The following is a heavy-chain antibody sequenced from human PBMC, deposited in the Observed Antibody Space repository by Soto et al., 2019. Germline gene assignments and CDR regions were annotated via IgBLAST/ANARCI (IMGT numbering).Heavy chain of an antibody. D-gene: IGHD3-22*01. J-gene: IGHJ6*02. CDR1: GGTFSKYA. V-gene: IGHV1-69*01. CDR2: IIPLFDAA. CDR3: ARAWPRGTMIVIGSDNYGMDV. Sequence: QVKLVQSGAEVKKPGSSVKVSCKASGGTFSKYAFSWVRQAPGQGLEWMGGIIPLFDAADYAQRFQGRVRITADESTTTAYMELSSLRSDDTAIYYRARAWPRGTMIVIGSDNYGMDVWGQGTTVTVSS.